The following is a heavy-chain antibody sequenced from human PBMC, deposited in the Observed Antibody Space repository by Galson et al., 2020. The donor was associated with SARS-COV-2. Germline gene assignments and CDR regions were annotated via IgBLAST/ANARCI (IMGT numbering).Heavy chain of an antibody. V-gene: IGHV6-1*01. CDR3: ARDLGFGELLGLGAFDI. CDR1: GDSVSSNSAA. J-gene: IGHJ3*02. D-gene: IGHD3-10*01. CDR2: TYYRSKWYN. Sequence: SQTLSLTCAISGDSVSSNSAAWNWIRQSPSRGLEWLGRTYYRSKWYNDYAVSVKSRITINPDTSKNQFSLKLSSVTAADTAVYYCARDLGFGELLGLGAFDIWGQGTMVTVSS.